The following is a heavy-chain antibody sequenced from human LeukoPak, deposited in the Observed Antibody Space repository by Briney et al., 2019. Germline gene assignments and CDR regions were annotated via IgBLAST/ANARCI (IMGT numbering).Heavy chain of an antibody. D-gene: IGHD6-6*01. J-gene: IGHJ4*02. V-gene: IGHV3-23*01. Sequence: GGSLRLSCAASGFTFSTYPMPWVRQAPGKGLVWVSGINSNGDEIYYADSVRGRFTISRDNSNNALYLQMDSLRTEDTAVYYCANWIGSSSRDYWGQGTLVTVSS. CDR1: GFTFSTYP. CDR2: INSNGDEI. CDR3: ANWIGSSSRDY.